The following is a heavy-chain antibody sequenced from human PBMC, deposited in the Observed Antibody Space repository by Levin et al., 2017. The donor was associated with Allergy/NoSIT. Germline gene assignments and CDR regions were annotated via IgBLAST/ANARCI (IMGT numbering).Heavy chain of an antibody. V-gene: IGHV3-48*01. Sequence: GGSLRLSCAASGFAFSTYTMNWVRQAPGKGLEWISKISSGSTTIDYADSVKGRFTTSRDNARDSLYLQMNSLRVEDAAVYFCARRKRKILHAFDIWGQGTMVTVSS. CDR1: GFAFSTYT. CDR3: ARRKRKILHAFDI. CDR2: ISSGSTTI. J-gene: IGHJ3*02.